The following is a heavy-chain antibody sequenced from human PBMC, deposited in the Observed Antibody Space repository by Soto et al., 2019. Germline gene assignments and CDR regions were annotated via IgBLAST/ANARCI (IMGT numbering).Heavy chain of an antibody. CDR3: AKGRSGSYYQNVGY. Sequence: EVQLLESGGGLVQPGGSLRLSCAASGFTFSSYAMSWVRQAPGKGLEWVSAISGSGGSTYYADSVKGRFTISRDNSKNALYLQMNSLRAEDTAVYYCAKGRSGSYYQNVGYWGQGTLVTVSS. J-gene: IGHJ4*02. V-gene: IGHV3-23*01. D-gene: IGHD1-26*01. CDR2: ISGSGGST. CDR1: GFTFSSYA.